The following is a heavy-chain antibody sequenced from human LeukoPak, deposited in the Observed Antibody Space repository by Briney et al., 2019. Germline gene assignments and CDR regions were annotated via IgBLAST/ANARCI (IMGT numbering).Heavy chain of an antibody. D-gene: IGHD6-13*01. CDR2: IRSKAYGGTT. V-gene: IGHV3-49*04. CDR1: GFTFGDYA. Sequence: PGRSLRLSCTASGFTFGDYAMSWVRQAPGKGLEWVGFIRSKAYGGTTEYAASVKGRFTISRDGSKSIAYLQMNSLKTEDTAVYYCTRLGIAAAGTYYFDYWGQGTLVTVSS. CDR3: TRLGIAAAGTYYFDY. J-gene: IGHJ4*02.